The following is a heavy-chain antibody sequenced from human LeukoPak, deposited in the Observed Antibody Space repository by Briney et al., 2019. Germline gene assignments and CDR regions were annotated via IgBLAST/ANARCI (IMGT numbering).Heavy chain of an antibody. J-gene: IGHJ4*02. V-gene: IGHV4-59*08. CDR3: ATLRGASTAVFDS. CDR2: IHYSGAT. D-gene: IGHD2-21*02. Sequence: SETLSLTCTVSGGSISYDYWSWIRQSPGKRLECIGYIHYSGATNYSPSLKSRVTISVDTSKTQFSLKLSSVTAADTALYYCATLRGASTAVFDSWGQGALVTVSS. CDR1: GGSISYDY.